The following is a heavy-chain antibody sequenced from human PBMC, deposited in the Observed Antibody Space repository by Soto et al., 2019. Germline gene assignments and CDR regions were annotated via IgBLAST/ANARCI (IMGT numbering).Heavy chain of an antibody. CDR1: GGTLSSYA. Sequence: ASVKVSCKASGGTLSSYAISWVRQAPGQGLEWMGGIIPIFGTANYAQKFQGRVTITADKSTSTAYMELSSLRSEDTAVYYCASSIVVVPAATPYYYYYGMDVWGQGTTVTVSS. D-gene: IGHD2-2*01. CDR2: IIPIFGTA. V-gene: IGHV1-69*06. J-gene: IGHJ6*02. CDR3: ASSIVVVPAATPYYYYYGMDV.